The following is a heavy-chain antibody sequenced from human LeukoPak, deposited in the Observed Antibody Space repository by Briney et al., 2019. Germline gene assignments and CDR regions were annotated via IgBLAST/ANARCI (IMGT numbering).Heavy chain of an antibody. CDR2: ISGDGGDT. V-gene: IGHV3-23*01. Sequence: PGGSLRLSCAASGFTFSSYAMNWVRQAPGKGLEWVSTISGDGGDTHYADSVRGRFTISSANSKNTLFMQMNSLRAEDTAVYYCARGVEPLAANTLAYWGQGTLVTVSS. CDR3: ARGVEPLAANTLAY. D-gene: IGHD1-14*01. J-gene: IGHJ4*02. CDR1: GFTFSSYA.